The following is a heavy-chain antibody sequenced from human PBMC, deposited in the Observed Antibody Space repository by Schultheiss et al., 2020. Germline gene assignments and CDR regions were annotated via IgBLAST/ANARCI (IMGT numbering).Heavy chain of an antibody. CDR1: GFTFSSYW. J-gene: IGHJ4*02. CDR2: IKKDGSER. Sequence: GESLKISCAASGFTFSSYWMSWVRQAPGKGLEWVANIKKDGSERYYVDSVKGRFTISRDNAKNSLYLQMNSLRAEDTAVYYCARDHRYCSGGSCSKGGRYFDYWGQGTLVTVSS. CDR3: ARDHRYCSGGSCSKGGRYFDY. D-gene: IGHD2-15*01. V-gene: IGHV3-7*01.